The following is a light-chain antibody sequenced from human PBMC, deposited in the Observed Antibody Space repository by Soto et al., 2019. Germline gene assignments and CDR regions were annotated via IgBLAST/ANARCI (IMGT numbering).Light chain of an antibody. J-gene: IGKJ3*01. CDR2: DGS. CDR3: QQRSNWPPLFT. Sequence: EIVLTQSPATLSLSPGERATLSCMASQSVSSFLAWYQQKPGQAPRLLIYDGSTRATGIPARFSGSGSGTDFTLTISSLDPEDFAVYYCQQRSNWPPLFTFGPGTKVDIK. CDR1: QSVSSF. V-gene: IGKV3-11*01.